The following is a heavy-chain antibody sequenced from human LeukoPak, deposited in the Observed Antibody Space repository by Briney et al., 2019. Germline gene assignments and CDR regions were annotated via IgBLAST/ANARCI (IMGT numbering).Heavy chain of an antibody. V-gene: IGHV1-2*02. J-gene: IGHJ4*02. Sequence: GASVKVSCKASGYTFTGYYMHWVRQAPGQGLEWMGWINPNSGGTNYAQKFQGRVTMTRDTSISTAYMELSRLRSDDTAVYYCARDPPVIVGNYYFDYWGQGTLATVSS. CDR1: GYTFTGYY. D-gene: IGHD2-21*01. CDR2: INPNSGGT. CDR3: ARDPPVIVGNYYFDY.